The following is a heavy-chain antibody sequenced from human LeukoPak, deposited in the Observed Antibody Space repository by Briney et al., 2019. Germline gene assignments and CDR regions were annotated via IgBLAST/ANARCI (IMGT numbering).Heavy chain of an antibody. V-gene: IGHV3-43*02. CDR3: AKDLSDYGGYRSCDFHI. J-gene: IGHJ3*02. Sequence: RGSLSPSRAASGFAFSSYAMSWVRQAPGKGLEWVSGISGSGGSTYYADSVKGRFTISRDNSKNSLYLQMNSLRTEDTALYYCAKDLSDYGGYRSCDFHIWGQGTIVSVSS. CDR2: ISGSGGST. D-gene: IGHD4-17*01. CDR1: GFAFSSYA.